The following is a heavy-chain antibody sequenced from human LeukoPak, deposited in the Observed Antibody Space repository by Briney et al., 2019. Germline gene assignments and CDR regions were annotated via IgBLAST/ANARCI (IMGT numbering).Heavy chain of an antibody. CDR2: TSYSGSA. CDR3: ARGGYSYGFGYYYYGMDV. J-gene: IGHJ6*02. CDR1: GTSISSSSHY. V-gene: IGHV4-39*01. Sequence: SETLSLTCSVSGTSISSSSHYWGWIRQPPGKGLEWIGTTSYSGSAHYNSSLKSRITMSVDTSKNQFSLKLSSVTAADTAVYYCARGGYSYGFGYYYYGMDVWGQGTTVTVSS. D-gene: IGHD5-18*01.